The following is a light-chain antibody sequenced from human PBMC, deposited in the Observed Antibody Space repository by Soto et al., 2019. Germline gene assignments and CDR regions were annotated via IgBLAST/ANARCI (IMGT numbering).Light chain of an antibody. J-gene: IGLJ1*01. CDR2: QDT. Sequence: SYELTQPPSVSVSPGQTASITCSGNNLGDKYASWFQQKPGQSPVLVIYQDTKRPSGIPERFSGSNSGSTATLTISGTQAVDEADYYCQAWDSDTGVFGTRTKLTVL. V-gene: IGLV3-1*01. CDR1: NLGDKY. CDR3: QAWDSDTGV.